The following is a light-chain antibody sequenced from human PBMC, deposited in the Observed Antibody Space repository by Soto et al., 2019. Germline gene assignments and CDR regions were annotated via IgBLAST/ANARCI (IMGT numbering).Light chain of an antibody. CDR2: GAS. J-gene: IGKJ1*01. V-gene: IGKV3-15*01. CDR3: QQYNNWPLT. Sequence: EIVMTQSPATLSVSPGERATLSCRASQSVSSKLAWYQQKPGQAPRLLNYGASTKATGIPARFSGSGSGTEFTLTISSLQSEDFAVYYCQQYNNWPLTFGQGTKVEIK. CDR1: QSVSSK.